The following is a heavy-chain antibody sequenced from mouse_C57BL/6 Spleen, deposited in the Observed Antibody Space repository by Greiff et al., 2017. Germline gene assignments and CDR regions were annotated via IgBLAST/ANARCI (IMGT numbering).Heavy chain of an antibody. CDR1: GYTFTSYW. J-gene: IGHJ3*01. D-gene: IGHD1-1*01. Sequence: QVQLQQPGAELVKPGASVSLSCKASGYTFTSYWMHWVKQRPGRGLEWIGRIDPNSGGTKYNEKFKSKATLNVYKPSSTAYMQLSNLTSEDSAVYYCARSITTVVAPFAYWGQGTLVTVSA. V-gene: IGHV1-72*01. CDR2: IDPNSGGT. CDR3: ARSITTVVAPFAY.